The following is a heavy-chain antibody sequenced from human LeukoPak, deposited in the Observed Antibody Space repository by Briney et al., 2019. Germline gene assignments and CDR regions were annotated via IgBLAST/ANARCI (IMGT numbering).Heavy chain of an antibody. D-gene: IGHD4-17*01. CDR2: ISTYNGNT. Sequence: GASVKVSCKASGDTFTNYGISWVRQAPGQGLEWVGWISTYNGNTNYAQKVQGRVTMTTDTSTSTAYMELRSLISDDTAVYYCASRNYGDYYYYGMDVWGQGTTVTVSS. V-gene: IGHV1-18*01. CDR1: GDTFTNYG. J-gene: IGHJ6*02. CDR3: ASRNYGDYYYYGMDV.